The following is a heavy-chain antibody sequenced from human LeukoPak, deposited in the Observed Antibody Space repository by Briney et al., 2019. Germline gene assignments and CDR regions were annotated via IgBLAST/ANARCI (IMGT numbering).Heavy chain of an antibody. J-gene: IGHJ5*02. CDR3: ARGIYSGYELLAWP. D-gene: IGHD5-12*01. V-gene: IGHV4-59*08. CDR2: MYYSGST. Sequence: NPSETLSLTCTVSDGSISSYYWSWIRQPPGKGLEWIGYMYYSGSTNYNPSLKSRVTISVDTSKNQFSLKLSSVTAADTAVYYCARGIYSGYELLAWPWGQGTLVTVSS. CDR1: DGSISSYY.